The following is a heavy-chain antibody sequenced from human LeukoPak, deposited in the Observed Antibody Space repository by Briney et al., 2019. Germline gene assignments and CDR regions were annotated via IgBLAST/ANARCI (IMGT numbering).Heavy chain of an antibody. CDR2: VHLDGRT. V-gene: IGHV4-4*02. Sequence: PSETLSLTCGVSGGSITTTNWWTWVRQPPGEGLEWIGEVHLDGRTNYNPSLESRLTISVDLSENHISLRLTPVTAADTAVYYCAREGGFYRPLDYSGQGTLVTVSS. CDR3: AREGGFYRPLDY. CDR1: GGSITTTNW. D-gene: IGHD3-3*01. J-gene: IGHJ4*02.